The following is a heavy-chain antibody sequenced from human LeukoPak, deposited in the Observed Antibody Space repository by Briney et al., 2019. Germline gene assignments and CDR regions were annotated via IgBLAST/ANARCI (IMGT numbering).Heavy chain of an antibody. J-gene: IGHJ4*02. V-gene: IGHV1-2*02. Sequence: ASVKVSCKAPGYTFTGYYMHWVRQAPGQGLEWMGWINPNSGGTNYAQKSQGRVTMTRDTSISTAYMELSRLRSDDTAVYYCAREERILGYCSGGSCYPVNLVDYWGQGTLVTVSS. CDR1: GYTFTGYY. CDR2: INPNSGGT. CDR3: AREERILGYCSGGSCYPVNLVDY. D-gene: IGHD2-15*01.